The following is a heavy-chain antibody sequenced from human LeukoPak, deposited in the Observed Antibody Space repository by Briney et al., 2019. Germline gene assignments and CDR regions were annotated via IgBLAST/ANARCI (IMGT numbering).Heavy chain of an antibody. J-gene: IGHJ6*03. CDR2: IIPIFGTA. CDR1: GGTFSSYA. Sequence: SVKVSCKASGGTFSSYAISWVRQAPGQGLEWMGRIIPIFGTANYAQKFQGRVTITTDESTSTAYMELSSLRSEDTAVYYCARVVVPAYYYYMDVWGKGTTVTVSS. V-gene: IGHV1-69*05. D-gene: IGHD2-2*01. CDR3: ARVVVPAYYYYMDV.